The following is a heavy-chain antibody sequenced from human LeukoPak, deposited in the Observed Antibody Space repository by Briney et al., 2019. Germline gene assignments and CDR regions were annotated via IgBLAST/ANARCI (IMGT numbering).Heavy chain of an antibody. J-gene: IGHJ4*02. D-gene: IGHD2-15*01. CDR2: ISGSGGST. CDR3: ATLGGYCSGGSCYTNDY. V-gene: IGHV3-23*01. Sequence: PGGSLRLSCAASGFTFSSYAMSWVRQAPGKGLEWVSAISGSGGSTYYADSAKGRFTISRDNSKNALYLQMNSLRAEDTAVYYCATLGGYCSGGSCYTNDYWGQGTLVTVSS. CDR1: GFTFSSYA.